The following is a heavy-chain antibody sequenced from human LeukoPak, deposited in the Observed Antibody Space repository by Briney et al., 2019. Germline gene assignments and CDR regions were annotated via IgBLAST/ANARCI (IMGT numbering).Heavy chain of an antibody. V-gene: IGHV3-9*01. CDR3: AEDGGSASHGFDY. CDR1: GFTFDDYA. CDR2: ISWNSGSI. J-gene: IGHJ4*02. D-gene: IGHD6-6*01. Sequence: GGSLRLSCAASGFTFDDYAMHWVRQAPGKGLEWVSGISWNSGSIGYADSVKGRFTISRDNAKNSLYLQMNSLRAEDTALYYCAEDGGSASHGFDYWGQGTLVTVSS.